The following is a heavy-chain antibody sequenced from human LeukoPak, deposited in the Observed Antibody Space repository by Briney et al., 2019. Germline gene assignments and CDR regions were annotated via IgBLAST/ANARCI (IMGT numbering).Heavy chain of an antibody. CDR1: GFTFSSYA. CDR3: AKYGGYCSGGSCYSDY. D-gene: IGHD2-15*01. CDR2: VSGSGDST. Sequence: PRGSLRLSCAASGFTFSSYAMSWVPHAPGKGLEWVSTVSGSGDSTYSAGSVKGRFAISRDNSRNTLYLEMNSLRAEDTAVYYCAKYGGYCSGGSCYSDYWGQGTLVTVSS. V-gene: IGHV3-23*01. J-gene: IGHJ4*02.